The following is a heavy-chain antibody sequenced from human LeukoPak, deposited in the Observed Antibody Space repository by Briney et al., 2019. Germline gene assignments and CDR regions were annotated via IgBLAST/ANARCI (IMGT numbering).Heavy chain of an antibody. CDR2: INPNSGDT. CDR1: GYTFTGYH. D-gene: IGHD2-2*01. V-gene: IGHV1-2*06. Sequence: ASVKVSCKASGYTFTGYHMHWVRQAPGQGLEWMGRINPNSGDTNYAHNFQGRVTMTRDTSISTAYMELSRLRSDDTAVYYCARDYCSSTSCLFDYWGQGTLVTVSS. J-gene: IGHJ4*02. CDR3: ARDYCSSTSCLFDY.